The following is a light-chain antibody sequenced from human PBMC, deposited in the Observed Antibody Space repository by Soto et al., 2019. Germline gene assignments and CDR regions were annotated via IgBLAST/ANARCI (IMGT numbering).Light chain of an antibody. V-gene: IGKV3-15*01. CDR3: QQSYRTPLT. Sequence: EIVMTQSPATLSVSPGERATLSCRASQSVSSNLAWYQQKPGQAPRLLIYGASTRATGIPARFSGSGSGTEFTLTISSLQSEDFATYYCQQSYRTPLTFGGGTKVESK. J-gene: IGKJ4*01. CDR1: QSVSSN. CDR2: GAS.